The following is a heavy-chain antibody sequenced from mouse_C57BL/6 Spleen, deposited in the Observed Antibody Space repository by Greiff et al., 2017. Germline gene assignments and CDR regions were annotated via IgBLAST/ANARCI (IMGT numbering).Heavy chain of an antibody. CDR3: AREEVYYYGSSPFAY. D-gene: IGHD1-1*01. J-gene: IGHJ3*01. V-gene: IGHV1-20*01. CDR1: GYSFTGYF. Sequence: VQLQQSGPELVKPGDSVKISCKASGYSFTGYFMNWVMQSHGKSLEWIGRINPYNGDTFYNQKFQGKATLTVDKSSSTAHMELRSLTSEDSAVYYCAREEVYYYGSSPFAYWGQGTLVTVSA. CDR2: INPYNGDT.